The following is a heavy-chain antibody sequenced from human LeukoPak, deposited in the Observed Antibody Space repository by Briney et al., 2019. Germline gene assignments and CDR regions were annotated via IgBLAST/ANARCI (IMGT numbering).Heavy chain of an antibody. CDR1: GFTFSSSA. D-gene: IGHD3-10*01. CDR3: AKVGSYGSGIWQSYYGMDV. Sequence: PGGSLRLSCAASGFTFSSSAMTWVRQAPGKGLEWVSTISGSGGSTYYADSVKGRFTISGDNSKNTLYLQMNSLRAEDTAVYYCAKVGSYGSGIWQSYYGMDVWGQGTTVTVSS. V-gene: IGHV3-23*01. J-gene: IGHJ6*02. CDR2: ISGSGGST.